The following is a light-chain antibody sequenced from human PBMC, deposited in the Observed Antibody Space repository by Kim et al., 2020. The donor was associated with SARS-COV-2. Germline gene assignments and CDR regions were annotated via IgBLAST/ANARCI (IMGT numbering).Light chain of an antibody. V-gene: IGKV3-11*01. CDR2: DAS. Sequence: EIVLTQSLATLSLSLGERAILSCRASQSVTSYLAWYQQKPGQAPRLLIHDASNRATGIPARFRGSGSGTDFTLTISSLEPEDFAVYYCQQRSNWPPTFGGGTKVDIK. CDR1: QSVTSY. J-gene: IGKJ4*02. CDR3: QQRSNWPPT.